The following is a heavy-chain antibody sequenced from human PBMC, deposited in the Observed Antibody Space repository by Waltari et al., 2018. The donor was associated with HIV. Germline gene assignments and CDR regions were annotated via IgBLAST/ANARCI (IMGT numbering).Heavy chain of an antibody. J-gene: IGHJ4*02. Sequence: QVQLQQWGAGLLKPSETLSLTCAVYGGSFSGYYWSRIRQHPGKGLEWFWEINHSVSTNFNPSLQSRGTISVDTSKNQFSLKLIFATAADTAVYYFARSFFSSTSCYLPAFDYWGQGTLVTVSS. CDR2: INHSVST. D-gene: IGHD2-2*01. CDR1: GGSFSGYY. CDR3: ARSFFSSTSCYLPAFDY. V-gene: IGHV4-34*01.